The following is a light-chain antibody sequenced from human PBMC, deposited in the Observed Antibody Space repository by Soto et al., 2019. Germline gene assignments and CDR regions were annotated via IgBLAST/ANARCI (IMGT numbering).Light chain of an antibody. CDR3: QQYGSSPLYT. J-gene: IGKJ2*01. V-gene: IGKV3-20*01. Sequence: EIVLTQSPGTLYLSPGERVTLSCRASQSVSSSYLAWYQQKLGQAPRLLIYGASSRATGIPDRFSGSGSGTDFTLTISRLEPEDFAVYYCQQYGSSPLYTFGQGTKLEIK. CDR2: GAS. CDR1: QSVSSSY.